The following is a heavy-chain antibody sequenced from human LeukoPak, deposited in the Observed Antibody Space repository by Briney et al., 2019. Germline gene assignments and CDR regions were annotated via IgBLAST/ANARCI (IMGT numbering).Heavy chain of an antibody. J-gene: IGHJ4*02. Sequence: GESLRLSCAASGFTFSSYAMSWVRQVPGKGLEWVSGINWSGGSTGYADPLRGRFTISRDNANNSLYLQMDSLRAEDTALYYCARAPITSPFYFDYWGQGTLVTVSS. V-gene: IGHV3-20*04. D-gene: IGHD2-2*01. CDR1: GFTFSSYA. CDR2: INWSGGST. CDR3: ARAPITSPFYFDY.